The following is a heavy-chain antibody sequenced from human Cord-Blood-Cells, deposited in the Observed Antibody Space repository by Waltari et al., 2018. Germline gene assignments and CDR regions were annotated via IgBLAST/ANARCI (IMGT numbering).Heavy chain of an antibody. J-gene: IGHJ3*02. Sequence: QVQLVQSGAEVKKPGSSVKVSCKASGGTFSSYAISWVRQAPGQGLEGMGGSITMVGTANYARKFQGIVTINADETTSTAYMELSSLRSEDTAVYYCAREGGSVVVPAAIGAFDIWGQGTMVTVSS. V-gene: IGHV1-69*01. CDR1: GGTFSSYA. CDR3: AREGGSVVVPAAIGAFDI. CDR2: SITMVGTA. D-gene: IGHD2-2*02.